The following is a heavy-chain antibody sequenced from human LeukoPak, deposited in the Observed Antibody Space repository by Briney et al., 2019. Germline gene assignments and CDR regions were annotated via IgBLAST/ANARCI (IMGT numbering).Heavy chain of an antibody. J-gene: IGHJ4*02. CDR2: IYYSGST. CDR3: ARHTYYDFWSGQFDY. CDR1: GGSISSYY. D-gene: IGHD3-3*01. Sequence: SETLSLTCTVPGGSISSYYWGWIRQPPGKGLEWIGSIYYSGSTYYNPSLRSRVTISVDTSKNQFSLKLSSVTAADTAVYYCARHTYYDFWSGQFDYWGQGTLVTVSS. V-gene: IGHV4-39*01.